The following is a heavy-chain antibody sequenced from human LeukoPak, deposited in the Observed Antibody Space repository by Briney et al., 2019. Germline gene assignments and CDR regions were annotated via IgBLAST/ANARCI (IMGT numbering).Heavy chain of an antibody. Sequence: GASVTVSFKASGYTFTGYYMHWVRQAPGQGLEWMGWINPNSGGTNYAQKFQGRVTMTRDTSISTAYMELSRLRSDDTAVYYCARGRPEGSSRYYYGMDVWGQGTTVTVSS. CDR1: GYTFTGYY. CDR2: INPNSGGT. D-gene: IGHD6-13*01. CDR3: ARGRPEGSSRYYYGMDV. J-gene: IGHJ6*02. V-gene: IGHV1-2*02.